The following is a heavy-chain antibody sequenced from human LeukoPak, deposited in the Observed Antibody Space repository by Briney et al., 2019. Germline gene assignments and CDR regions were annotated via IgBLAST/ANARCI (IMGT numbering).Heavy chain of an antibody. V-gene: IGHV4-61*02. CDR2: IYTSGST. CDR3: AREGYDFWSGYPLDY. D-gene: IGHD3-3*01. Sequence: SETLSLTCTVSGGSISSGSYYWSWIRQPAGTGLEWIGRIYTSGSTNYNPSLKSRVTISVDTSKNQFSLKLSSVTAADTAVYYCAREGYDFWSGYPLDYWGQGTLVTVSS. CDR1: GGSISSGSYY. J-gene: IGHJ4*02.